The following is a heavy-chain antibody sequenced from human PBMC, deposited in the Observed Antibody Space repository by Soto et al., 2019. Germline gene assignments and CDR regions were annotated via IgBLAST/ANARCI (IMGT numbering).Heavy chain of an antibody. CDR3: ARLPTVTTYYYYYYMDV. V-gene: IGHV1-18*01. CDR1: GYTFTSYG. J-gene: IGHJ6*03. D-gene: IGHD4-17*01. CDR2: ISAYNGNT. Sequence: QVQLVQSGAEVKKPGASVKVSCKASGYTFTSYGISWVRQAPGQVLEWMGWISAYNGNTNYAQKLQGRVTMTTDTSTSTAYMELRSLRSDDTAVYYCARLPTVTTYYYYYYMDVWGKGTTVTVSS.